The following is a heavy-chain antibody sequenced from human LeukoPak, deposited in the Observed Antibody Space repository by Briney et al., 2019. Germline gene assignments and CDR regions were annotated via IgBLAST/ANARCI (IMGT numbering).Heavy chain of an antibody. J-gene: IGHJ4*02. D-gene: IGHD3-9*01. V-gene: IGHV3-23*01. Sequence: PGGSLRLSCVASGFTFSSYAMSWVRQAPGKGLEWVSSIVTTGVSTYYADSVKGRFTISRDNSKNTLYLQMNSLRAEDTAVYYCAKGDYYDILTGYSTYWGQGTLVTVSS. CDR2: IVTTGVST. CDR3: AKGDYYDILTGYSTY. CDR1: GFTFSSYA.